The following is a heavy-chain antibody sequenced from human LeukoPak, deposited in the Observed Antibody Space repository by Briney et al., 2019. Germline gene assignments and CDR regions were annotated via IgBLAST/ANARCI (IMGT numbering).Heavy chain of an antibody. V-gene: IGHV3-30*18. J-gene: IGHJ4*02. CDR1: GVTFSSYG. Sequence: PGGSLRLSCAVSGVTFSSYGMHWVRDAPGQGLEWMGVISYEGTNKYYADSVKGRFTISRDNSKNTLYLQMNSLRAEATAVYYCAKDLNYDFWSGLGNWGQGTLVTVSS. D-gene: IGHD3-3*01. CDR2: ISYEGTNK. CDR3: AKDLNYDFWSGLGN.